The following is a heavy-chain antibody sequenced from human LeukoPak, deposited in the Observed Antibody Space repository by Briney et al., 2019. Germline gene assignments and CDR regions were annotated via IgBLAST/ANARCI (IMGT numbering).Heavy chain of an antibody. J-gene: IGHJ4*02. Sequence: PGGSLRLSCEASGLTFSSNWMGWVRQAPGKGLEWVANIKQDGSEKYYVDSVKGRFTTSRDNAKKSLYLQMNSLRAEDTAVYYCARVGQTSGTYDTYWGQGTLVTVSS. CDR1: GLTFSSNW. CDR3: ARVGQTSGTYDTY. CDR2: IKQDGSEK. D-gene: IGHD3-10*01. V-gene: IGHV3-7*04.